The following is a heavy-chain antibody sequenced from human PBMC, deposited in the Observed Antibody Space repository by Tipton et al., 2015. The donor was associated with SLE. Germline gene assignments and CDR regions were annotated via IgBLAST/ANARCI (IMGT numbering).Heavy chain of an antibody. Sequence: LRLSCTVSGGSISHHYWSWIRQPPGKGLEWIGYIYYTGTTNYNPSLTGRVPMSVDTSKNHFSLNVTSVTAADTAVYYCARLGDTSSSDFFDYWGQGALVTVSS. CDR2: IYYTGTT. V-gene: IGHV4-59*11. CDR1: GGSISHHY. J-gene: IGHJ4*02. D-gene: IGHD6-6*01. CDR3: ARLGDTSSSDFFDY.